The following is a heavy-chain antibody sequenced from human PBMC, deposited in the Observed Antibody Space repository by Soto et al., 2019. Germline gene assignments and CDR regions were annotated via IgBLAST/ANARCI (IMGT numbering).Heavy chain of an antibody. CDR2: INPNSGGT. CDR3: ARSMVRGHKRYYYGMDV. D-gene: IGHD3-10*01. J-gene: IGHJ6*02. Sequence: ASVKVSCKASGYTFTGYYMHWVRQAPGQGLEWMGWINPNSGGTNYAQKFQGWVTMTRDTSISTAYMELSRLRSDDTAVYYCARSMVRGHKRYYYGMDVWGQGTTVPVSS. CDR1: GYTFTGYY. V-gene: IGHV1-2*04.